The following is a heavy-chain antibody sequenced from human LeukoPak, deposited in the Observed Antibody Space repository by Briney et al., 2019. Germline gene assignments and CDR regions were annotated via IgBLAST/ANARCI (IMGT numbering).Heavy chain of an antibody. CDR2: ISGSGGTT. V-gene: IGHV3-23*01. J-gene: IGHJ4*02. Sequence: GGSLRLSCAASGFTFSSYAMSWVRQAPGKGLEWVSGISGSGGTTYYADSVKGRFTISRDNSKNTLYVQMNSLRAEDTAVYYCAKDREFSWATVSPALYEYWGLGTLVTVSS. D-gene: IGHD1-26*01. CDR1: GFTFSSYA. CDR3: AKDREFSWATVSPALYEY.